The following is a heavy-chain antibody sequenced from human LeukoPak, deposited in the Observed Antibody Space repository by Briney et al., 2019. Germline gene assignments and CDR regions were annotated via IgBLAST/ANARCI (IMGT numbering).Heavy chain of an antibody. CDR3: ASSLDYYDSSGYPY. V-gene: IGHV4-34*01. CDR2: IEQSGST. CDR1: GGSFSPYY. D-gene: IGHD3-22*01. J-gene: IGHJ4*02. Sequence: PSETLSLTCSVYGGSFSPYYWSWVRQPPGEGLEWIGQIEQSGSTNYNPSLKSRVTISVDTSKNQFSLKLSSVTAADTAVYYCASSLDYYDSSGYPYWGQGTLVTVSS.